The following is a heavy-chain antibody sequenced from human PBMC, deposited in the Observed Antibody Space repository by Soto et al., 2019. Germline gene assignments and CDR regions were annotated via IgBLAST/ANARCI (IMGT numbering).Heavy chain of an antibody. CDR2: IYYSGST. V-gene: IGHV4-59*01. CDR3: GMAVAGKGLDLDY. D-gene: IGHD6-19*01. J-gene: IGHJ4*02. CDR1: GGSISSYY. Sequence: SETLSLTCTVSGGSISSYYWSWIRQPPGKGLEWIGYIYYSGSTNYNPSLKSRVTISVDTSKNQFSLKLSSVTAADTAVYYCGMAVAGKGLDLDYSGQGTLVTVSS.